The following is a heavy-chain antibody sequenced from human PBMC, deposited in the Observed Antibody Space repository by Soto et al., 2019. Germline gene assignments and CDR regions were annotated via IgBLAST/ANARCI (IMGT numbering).Heavy chain of an antibody. Sequence: SETLSLTCTVSGGSISGYYWTWVRQPPGKGLEWIGYIYYSGSTNYNPSLKSRVTISVDTSKNQFSLKLSSVTAADTAVYYCARTWGSTNDDWGRGTLVTVSS. CDR1: GGSISGYY. D-gene: IGHD3-16*01. CDR2: IYYSGST. V-gene: IGHV4-59*01. CDR3: ARTWGSTNDD. J-gene: IGHJ4*02.